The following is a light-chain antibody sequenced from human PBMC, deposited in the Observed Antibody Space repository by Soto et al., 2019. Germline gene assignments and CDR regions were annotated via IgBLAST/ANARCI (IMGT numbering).Light chain of an antibody. CDR3: QQRSNWPIT. J-gene: IGKJ5*01. CDR2: GAS. Sequence: EILMTQSPSTLSLSPVLIATLSFMASQSVSSYLAWYQQKPGQAPRLLIYGASSRPTDIPARFSGSGSGTDFTLTISSLEPEDFALYYCQQRSNWPITFGQGTRLEIK. V-gene: IGKV3-11*01. CDR1: QSVSSY.